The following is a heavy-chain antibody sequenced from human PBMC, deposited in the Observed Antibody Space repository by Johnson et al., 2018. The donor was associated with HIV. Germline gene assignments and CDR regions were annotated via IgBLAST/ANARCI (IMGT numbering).Heavy chain of an antibody. J-gene: IGHJ3*02. Sequence: VQLVESGGDWVQPGGSLRLSCAASGFTFSIYAVHWVRQPTGKGLGWVSLIYSGASTYYADPVKVSLTISRDNSKNTLYLQMNSLRAEDTAVYYCAKDYGWLVNSPDAFDIWGQGTMVTVSS. CDR1: GFTFSIYA. V-gene: IGHV3-66*01. D-gene: IGHD6-19*01. CDR3: AKDYGWLVNSPDAFDI. CDR2: IYSGAST.